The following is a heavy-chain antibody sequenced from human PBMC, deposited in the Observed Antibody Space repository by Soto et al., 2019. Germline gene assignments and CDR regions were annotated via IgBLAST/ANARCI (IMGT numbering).Heavy chain of an antibody. CDR2: IYHSGST. V-gene: IGHV4-4*02. D-gene: IGHD6-13*01. CDR3: ARDRQLVRGAFDI. Sequence: SETLSLTCAVSGGSISSSNWWSWVRQPPGKGLEWIGEIYHSGSTNYNPSLKSRVTISVDKSKNQFSLKLSSVTAADTAVYYCARDRQLVRGAFDIWGQGTMVTVSS. J-gene: IGHJ3*02. CDR1: GGSISSSNW.